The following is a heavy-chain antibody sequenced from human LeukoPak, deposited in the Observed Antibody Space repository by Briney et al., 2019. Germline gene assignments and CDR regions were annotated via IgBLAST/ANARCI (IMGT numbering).Heavy chain of an antibody. CDR3: ARRLLGTAMVFGTHDAFDI. J-gene: IGHJ3*02. CDR2: IYPGDSDT. CDR1: GYSFTSYW. Sequence: GESLKISCKGSGYSFTSYWIGWVRQMPGKGLEWMGIIYPGDSDTRYSPSFQGQVTISADKSISTAYLQWSSLKASDTAMYYCARRLLGTAMVFGTHDAFDIWGQGTMVTVSS. V-gene: IGHV5-51*01. D-gene: IGHD5-18*01.